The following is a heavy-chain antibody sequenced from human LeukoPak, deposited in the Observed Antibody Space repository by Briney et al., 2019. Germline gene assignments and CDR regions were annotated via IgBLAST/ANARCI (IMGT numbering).Heavy chain of an antibody. J-gene: IGHJ4*02. Sequence: GGSLRHSCATSGLHVSYNFMRWVRQAPARGLGWLSVSYSGGSTDYADSVKGRFTISRHNSNNPVYLQMNSRRAECAAVYYCATIVEMATRDDHWGQGTLVTVS. CDR2: SYSGGST. V-gene: IGHV3-53*04. CDR1: GLHVSYNF. CDR3: ATIVEMATRDDH. D-gene: IGHD5-24*01.